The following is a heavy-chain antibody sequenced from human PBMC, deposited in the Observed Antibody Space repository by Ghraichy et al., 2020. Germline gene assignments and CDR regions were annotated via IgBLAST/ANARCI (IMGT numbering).Heavy chain of an antibody. Sequence: SQTLSLTCTVSGGSISSYYWSWIRQPPGKGLEWIGYIYYSGITNYNPSLKSRVTISVDTSKNQFSLKLSSVTAADTAVYYCARGYGDYVSNWFDPWGQGTLVTVSS. CDR1: GGSISSYY. D-gene: IGHD4-17*01. J-gene: IGHJ5*02. V-gene: IGHV4-59*01. CDR3: ARGYGDYVSNWFDP. CDR2: IYYSGIT.